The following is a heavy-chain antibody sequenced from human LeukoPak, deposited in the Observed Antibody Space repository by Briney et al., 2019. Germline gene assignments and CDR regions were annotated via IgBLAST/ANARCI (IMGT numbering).Heavy chain of an antibody. CDR3: ARFLRFLEWAFGY. CDR1: GGSISSGGYY. J-gene: IGHJ4*02. V-gene: IGHV4-31*03. Sequence: SQTLSLTCTVSGGSISSGGYYWSWIRQHPGKGLEWIGYIYYSGSTYYNPSLKSRVTISVDTSKNQLSLKLSSVTAADTAVYYCARFLRFLEWAFGYWGQGTLVTVSS. CDR2: IYYSGST. D-gene: IGHD3-3*01.